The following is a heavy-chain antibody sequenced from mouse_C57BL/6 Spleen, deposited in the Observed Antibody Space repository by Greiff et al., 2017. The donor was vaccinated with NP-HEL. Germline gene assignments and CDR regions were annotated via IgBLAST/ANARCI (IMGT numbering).Heavy chain of an antibody. J-gene: IGHJ4*01. V-gene: IGHV3-1*01. D-gene: IGHD2-4*01. CDR3: ARGDYDGAMDY. Sequence: EVKLMESGPGMVKPSQSLSLTCTVTGYSITSGYDWHWIRHFPGNKLEWMGYISYSGSTNYNPSLKSRISITHDTSKNHFFLKLNSVTTEDTATYYCARGDYDGAMDYWGQGTSVTVSS. CDR1: GYSITSGYD. CDR2: ISYSGST.